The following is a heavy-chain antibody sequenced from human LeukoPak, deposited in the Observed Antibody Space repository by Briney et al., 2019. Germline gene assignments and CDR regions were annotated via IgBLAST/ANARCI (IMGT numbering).Heavy chain of an antibody. D-gene: IGHD6-6*01. CDR3: ARDDSSSSFDY. J-gene: IGHJ4*02. Sequence: VASVKVSCKASGYTFTGYYMHWVRQAPGQGLEWMGWINPNSGGTNYAQKFQGRVTMTRDTSISTAYMELSRPRSDDTAVYYCARDDSSSSFDYWGQGTLVTVSS. CDR2: INPNSGGT. CDR1: GYTFTGYY. V-gene: IGHV1-2*02.